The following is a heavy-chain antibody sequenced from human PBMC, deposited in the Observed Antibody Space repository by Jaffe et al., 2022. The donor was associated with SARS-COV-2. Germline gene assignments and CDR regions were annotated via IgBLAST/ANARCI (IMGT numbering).Heavy chain of an antibody. CDR2: INQDGSDK. Sequence: EVQLVESGGGLVQPGGSLRLSCAASGFTFRIYWMTWVRQAPGKGLEWVANINQDGSDKNYVDSVKGRFTISRDNAKNSLYLQMNSLRAEDTAVYYCARDGAPVARDYWGQGTLVTVSS. D-gene: IGHD2-2*01. CDR3: ARDGAPVARDY. J-gene: IGHJ4*02. CDR1: GFTFRIYW. V-gene: IGHV3-7*01.